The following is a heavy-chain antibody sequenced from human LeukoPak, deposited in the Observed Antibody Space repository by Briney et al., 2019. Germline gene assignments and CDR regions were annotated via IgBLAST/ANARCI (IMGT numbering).Heavy chain of an antibody. CDR1: GFTFSTFT. Sequence: GGSLRLSCAASGFTFSTFTLNWVRQAPGKGLEWVSSIPSSISDTSYADSVKGRFTFSRDNAKNSLYLQMNSLRAEDTAVYYCARDGTGSNSGWYIHWGQGTLVTVSS. CDR2: IPSSISDT. J-gene: IGHJ4*02. D-gene: IGHD6-19*01. V-gene: IGHV3-21*01. CDR3: ARDGTGSNSGWYIH.